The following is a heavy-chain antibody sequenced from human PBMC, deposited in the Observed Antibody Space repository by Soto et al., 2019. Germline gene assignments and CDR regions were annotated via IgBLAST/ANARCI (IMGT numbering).Heavy chain of an antibody. CDR3: ARWGHSSSWYGGDYYYGMDV. J-gene: IGHJ6*02. Sequence: QVQLVQSGAEVKKPGSSVKVSCKASGGTFSSYAISWVRQAPGQGLEWMGGIIPIFGTANYAQKFQGRVTITTDESTSTAYMELSSRGSEDTAVYYCARWGHSSSWYGGDYYYGMDVWGQGTTVTVSS. CDR1: GGTFSSYA. CDR2: IIPIFGTA. V-gene: IGHV1-69*01. D-gene: IGHD6-13*01.